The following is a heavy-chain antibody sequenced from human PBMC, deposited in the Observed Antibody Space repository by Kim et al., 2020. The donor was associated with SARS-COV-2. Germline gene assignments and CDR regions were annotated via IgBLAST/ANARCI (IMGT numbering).Heavy chain of an antibody. V-gene: IGHV1-18*01. D-gene: IGHD6-19*01. Sequence: ASVNVSCKASGYTFTSYGISWVRQAPGQGLEWMGWISAYNGNTNYAQKLQGRVTMTTDTSTSTAYMELRSLRSDDTAVYYCARPDSSGWYGYAFDIWGQGTMVTVSS. CDR2: ISAYNGNT. CDR1: GYTFTSYG. CDR3: ARPDSSGWYGYAFDI. J-gene: IGHJ3*02.